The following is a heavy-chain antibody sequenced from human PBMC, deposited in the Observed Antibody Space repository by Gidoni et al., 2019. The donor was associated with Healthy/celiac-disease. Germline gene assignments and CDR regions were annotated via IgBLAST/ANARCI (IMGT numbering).Heavy chain of an antibody. Sequence: QVQLVESGGGVVQPGRSLRLSCAASGFTFSSYGMHWARQAPGKGLEWVAVIWYDGSNKYYADSVKGRFTISRDNSKNTLYLQMNSLRAEDTAVYYCARGRDYGGNLAYWGQGTLVTVSS. J-gene: IGHJ4*02. D-gene: IGHD4-17*01. V-gene: IGHV3-33*01. CDR3: ARGRDYGGNLAY. CDR1: GFTFSSYG. CDR2: IWYDGSNK.